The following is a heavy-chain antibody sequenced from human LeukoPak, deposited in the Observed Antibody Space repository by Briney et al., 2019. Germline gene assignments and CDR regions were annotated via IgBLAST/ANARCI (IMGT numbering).Heavy chain of an antibody. CDR3: ARSYYDFWSGVN. CDR2: ISYDGSNK. Sequence: PGGSLRLSCAASGFTFSSYGMHWVRQAPGKGLEWVAVISYDGSNKYYADSVKGRFTISRDNSKNTLYLQMNSLRAEDTAVYYCARSYYDFWSGVNWGQGTLVTVSS. D-gene: IGHD3-3*01. J-gene: IGHJ4*02. V-gene: IGHV3-30*03. CDR1: GFTFSSYG.